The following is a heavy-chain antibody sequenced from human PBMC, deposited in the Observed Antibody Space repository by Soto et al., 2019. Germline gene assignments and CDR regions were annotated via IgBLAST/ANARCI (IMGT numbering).Heavy chain of an antibody. CDR1: GGTFSSYA. D-gene: IGHD5-18*01. J-gene: IGHJ3*02. Sequence: GASVKVSCKASGGTFSSYAISWVRQAPGQGLEWMGGIIPIFGTANYAQKFQGRVTITADESTSTAYMELSSLRSEDTAVYYCARDKEGTAMVGSAFDIWGQGTMVTVSS. CDR2: IIPIFGTA. V-gene: IGHV1-69*13. CDR3: ARDKEGTAMVGSAFDI.